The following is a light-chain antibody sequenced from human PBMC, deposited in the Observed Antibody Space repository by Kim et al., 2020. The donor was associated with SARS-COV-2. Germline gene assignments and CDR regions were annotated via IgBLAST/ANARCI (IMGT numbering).Light chain of an antibody. CDR1: QSVSTN. J-gene: IGKJ2*01. CDR2: GAS. Sequence: EIVMTQSPATLSVPPGERATLSCRASQSVSTNLAWYQLQPGRSPRLLIYGASTRAAGIPARFSGSGSGTEFTLTISSLQSEDFALYYCHQYNDWPPGDTFGQGTKLEI. CDR3: HQYNDWPPGDT. V-gene: IGKV3-15*01.